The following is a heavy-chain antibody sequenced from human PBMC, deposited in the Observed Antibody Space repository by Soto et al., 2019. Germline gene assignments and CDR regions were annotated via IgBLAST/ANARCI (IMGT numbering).Heavy chain of an antibody. V-gene: IGHV1-3*04. J-gene: IGHJ4*02. CDR2: INTGNGNT. CDR1: EYTLNNYA. D-gene: IGHD3-16*01. CDR3: AVNPAYPY. Sequence: ASVKVSCKASEYTLNNYAIHWVRQAPGQRLEWMGWINTGNGNTEYSQRFQGRVTITRDTSATTAHMELSSLTSEDTAVYYCAVNPAYPYWGQGTPVTV.